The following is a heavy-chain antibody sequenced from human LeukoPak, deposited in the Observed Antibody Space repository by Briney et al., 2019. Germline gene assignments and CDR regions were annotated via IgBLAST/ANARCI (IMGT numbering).Heavy chain of an antibody. CDR2: INPNSDGT. V-gene: IGHV1-2*02. CDR1: GYTFTGYY. Sequence: ASVKVSCKASGYTFTGYYMHWVRQAPGQGLEWMGWINPNSDGTNYAQKSQGRVTMTRDTSISTAYMELSRLRSDDTAVYYCARGRDYVWGSYRRTYYFDYWGQGTLVTVSS. CDR3: ARGRDYVWGSYRRTYYFDY. D-gene: IGHD3-16*02. J-gene: IGHJ4*02.